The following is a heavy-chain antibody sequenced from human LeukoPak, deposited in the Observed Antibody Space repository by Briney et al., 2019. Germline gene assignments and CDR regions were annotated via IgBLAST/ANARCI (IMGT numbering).Heavy chain of an antibody. CDR1: GYTFTGYW. Sequence: GASVKVSCKAFGYTFTGYWMHWVRQAPGQGPEWMGVISPSGGSTIYAQKFKGRVTLTRDTSISTAYMELSRLRSDDTAVYYCARDFDYWGQGTLVTVSS. V-gene: IGHV1-46*01. CDR3: ARDFDY. CDR2: ISPSGGST. J-gene: IGHJ4*02.